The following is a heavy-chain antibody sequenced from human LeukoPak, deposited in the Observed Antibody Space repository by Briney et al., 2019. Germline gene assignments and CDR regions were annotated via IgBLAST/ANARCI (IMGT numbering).Heavy chain of an antibody. CDR2: INSDGSST. CDR3: ARVPDYDFWSGYYFDY. V-gene: IGHV3-74*01. J-gene: IGHJ4*02. CDR1: GFTFSSYW. D-gene: IGHD3-3*01. Sequence: GGSLILSCAASGFTFSSYWMHWVRQAPGKGLVWVSRINSDGSSTSYADSVKGRFTISRDNAKNTLYLQMNSLRAEDTAVYYCARVPDYDFWSGYYFDYWGQGTLVTVSS.